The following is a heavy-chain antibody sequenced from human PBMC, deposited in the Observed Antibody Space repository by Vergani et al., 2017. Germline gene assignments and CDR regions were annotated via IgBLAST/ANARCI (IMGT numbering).Heavy chain of an antibody. J-gene: IGHJ6*03. CDR2: IYPGDSDA. CDR1: GDSFTNYW. V-gene: IGHV5-51*01. CDR3: ARQGVRGQGYYYMDV. Sequence: EVQLAQSGAEVKTPGESLKISCKGSGDSFTNYWIGWVRQMPGKGLEWMGIIYPGDSDARYSPSFQGQVTISADKSISTAYLQWSSLKASDTAIFYCARQGVRGQGYYYMDVWGKGTTVTVSS. D-gene: IGHD3-10*01.